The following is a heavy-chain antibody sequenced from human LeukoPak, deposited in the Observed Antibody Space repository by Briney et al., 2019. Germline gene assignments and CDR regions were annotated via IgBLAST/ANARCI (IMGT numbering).Heavy chain of an antibody. V-gene: IGHV4-59*12. CDR2: IYYSGST. CDR1: GGSISSYY. D-gene: IGHD5-12*01. J-gene: IGHJ4*02. CDR3: ARASAIRYSGYDCALPD. Sequence: PSETLSLTCTVSGGSISSYYWSWIRQPPGKGLEWIGYIYYSGSTNYNPSLKSRVTISVDTSKNQFSLQLNSVTPEDTAVYYCARASAIRYSGYDCALPDWGQGTLVTVSS.